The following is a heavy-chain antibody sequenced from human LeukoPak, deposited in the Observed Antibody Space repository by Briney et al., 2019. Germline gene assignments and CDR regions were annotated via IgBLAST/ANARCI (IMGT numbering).Heavy chain of an antibody. CDR1: GYTFTSYD. D-gene: IGHD2-15*01. CDR3: ARGLGYCSGGSCSHFDY. J-gene: IGHJ4*02. CDR2: MNPNSGNT. Sequence: ASVKVSCKASGYTFTSYDINWVRQATGQGLEWMGWMNPNSGNTGYAQKSQGRVTMTTNTSISTAYMELSSLRSEDTAVYYCARGLGYCSGGSCSHFDYWGQGTVVTVSS. V-gene: IGHV1-8*01.